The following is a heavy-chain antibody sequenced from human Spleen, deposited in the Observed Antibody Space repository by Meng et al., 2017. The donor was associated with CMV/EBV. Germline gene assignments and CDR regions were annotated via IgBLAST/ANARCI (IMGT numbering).Heavy chain of an antibody. CDR2: INPSDGST. CDR3: ARDVEYTTSSGRYYFDY. Sequence: SCTSYYIHWVRQAPGQGLEWMAMINPSDGSTTYAQKFRGRVTMTRDTSTSTIYMELSSLRSEDTAMYYCARDVEYTTSSGRYYFDYWGQGTLVTVSS. J-gene: IGHJ4*02. V-gene: IGHV1-46*01. CDR1: SCTSYY. D-gene: IGHD6-6*01.